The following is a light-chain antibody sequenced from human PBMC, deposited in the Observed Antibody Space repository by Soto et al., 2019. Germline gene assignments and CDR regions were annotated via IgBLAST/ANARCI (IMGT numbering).Light chain of an antibody. Sequence: QSVLTQPPSVSAAPGQKVTISCSGSSSNIGNNYVSWYQQLPGTAPKLLIYENNKRPSGIPDRFSGSKSGTSATLGITGLQTGDEADYYCGTWDSSLSAIYVLGTGTKVTVL. CDR1: SSNIGNNY. CDR3: GTWDSSLSAIYV. J-gene: IGLJ1*01. V-gene: IGLV1-51*02. CDR2: ENN.